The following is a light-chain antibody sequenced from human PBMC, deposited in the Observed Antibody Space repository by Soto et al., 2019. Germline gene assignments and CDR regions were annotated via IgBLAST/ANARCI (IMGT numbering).Light chain of an antibody. V-gene: IGKV1-33*01. CDR2: TVP. J-gene: IGKJ2*01. CDR3: QQYNSLPYT. CDR1: QDISTY. Sequence: DIQMTQSPSSLSASLGDRVTITCRASQDISTYLNWYQQKPGKAPNLLIYTVPNLETGVPSRFSGSASGTVFTLTISALQPEDIATYYCQQYNSLPYTFGQGTRLEIE.